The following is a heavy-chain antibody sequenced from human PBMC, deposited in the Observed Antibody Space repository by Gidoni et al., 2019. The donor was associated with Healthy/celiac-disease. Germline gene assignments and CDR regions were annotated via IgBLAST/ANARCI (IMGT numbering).Heavy chain of an antibody. CDR2: ISGSGGST. CDR3: AKRFQRSYFAY. CDR1: GFTFSSYA. D-gene: IGHD2-2*01. V-gene: IGHV3-23*01. Sequence: EVQLLESGGGLVQPGGSLRLSCAASGFTFSSYAMSWVRQAPGKGLEWDSAISGSGGSTYSADSVKGRFTISRDNSKNTLYLQMNSLRAEDTAVYYCAKRFQRSYFAYWGQGTLVTVSS. J-gene: IGHJ4*02.